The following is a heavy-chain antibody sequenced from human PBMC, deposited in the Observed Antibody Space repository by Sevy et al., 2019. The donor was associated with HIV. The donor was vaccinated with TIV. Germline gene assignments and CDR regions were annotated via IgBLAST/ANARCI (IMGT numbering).Heavy chain of an antibody. CDR2: ISGSGDST. Sequence: GGSLRLYCAASGFTFITYAMNWVRQAPGKGLEWVSTISGSGDSTYYADSVKGRFTISRDNSKNTLYLQMNSLRAADTALYYCARDHGESSGYYPLGAFDIWGQGTMVTVSS. D-gene: IGHD3-22*01. V-gene: IGHV3-23*01. CDR3: ARDHGESSGYYPLGAFDI. CDR1: GFTFITYA. J-gene: IGHJ3*02.